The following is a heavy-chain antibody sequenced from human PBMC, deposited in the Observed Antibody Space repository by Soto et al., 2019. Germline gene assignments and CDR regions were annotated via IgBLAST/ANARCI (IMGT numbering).Heavy chain of an antibody. CDR3: ARGYYDFWSGYYEGYFDY. Sequence: EVQLVETGGGLIQPGGSLRLSCAASGFTVSSNYMSWVRQAPGEGLEWVSVIYSGGSTYYADSVKGRFTISRDNSKNTLYLQMNSLRAEDTAVYYCARGYYDFWSGYYEGYFDYWGQGTLVTVSS. D-gene: IGHD3-3*01. V-gene: IGHV3-53*02. CDR1: GFTVSSNY. CDR2: IYSGGST. J-gene: IGHJ4*02.